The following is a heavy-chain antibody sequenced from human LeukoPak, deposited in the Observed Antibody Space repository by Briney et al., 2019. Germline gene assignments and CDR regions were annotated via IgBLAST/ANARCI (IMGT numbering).Heavy chain of an antibody. CDR3: ARLDGIAAAGTGYYYYYGMDV. CDR1: GYSFTSYW. D-gene: IGHD6-13*01. V-gene: IGHV5-51*01. J-gene: IGHJ6*02. CDR2: IYPGDSDT. Sequence: GEPLKISCKGSGYSFTSYWIGWVRQMHGKGLEWTGIIYPGDSDTSNRPSFQGQVTISADKSISTAYLQWSSLKASDTAMYYCARLDGIAAAGTGYYYYYGMDVWGQGTTVTVSS.